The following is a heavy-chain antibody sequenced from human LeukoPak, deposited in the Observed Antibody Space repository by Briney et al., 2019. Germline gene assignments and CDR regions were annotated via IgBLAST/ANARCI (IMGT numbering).Heavy chain of an antibody. V-gene: IGHV3-7*01. CDR1: GFTFSSYW. J-gene: IGHJ4*02. CDR3: ARVRFGEDIDY. Sequence: GGPLRLSCAASGFTFSSYWMSWVRQAPGKGLEWVANIKQDGSEKYYVDSVKGRFTISRDNAKNSLYLQMNSLRAEDTAVYYCARVRFGEDIDYWGQGTLVTVSS. CDR2: IKQDGSEK. D-gene: IGHD3-10*01.